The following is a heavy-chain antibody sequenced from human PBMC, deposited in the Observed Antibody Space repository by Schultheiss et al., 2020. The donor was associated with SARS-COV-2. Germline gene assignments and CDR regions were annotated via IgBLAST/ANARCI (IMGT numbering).Heavy chain of an antibody. CDR3: ARDSALGFDP. J-gene: IGHJ5*02. CDR2: IYYSGST. CDR1: GGSFSGYY. Sequence: SETLSLTCAVYGGSFSGYYWSWIRQPPGKGLEWIGYIYYSGSTNYNPSLKSRVTISVDTSKNQFSLKLTSVTAADTAVYYCARDSALGFDPWGQGTLVTVSS. V-gene: IGHV4-59*12.